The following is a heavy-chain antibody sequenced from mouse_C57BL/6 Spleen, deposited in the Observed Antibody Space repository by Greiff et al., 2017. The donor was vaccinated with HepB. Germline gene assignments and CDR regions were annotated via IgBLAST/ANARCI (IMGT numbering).Heavy chain of an antibody. V-gene: IGHV1-69*01. D-gene: IGHD3-2*02. Sequence: VQLQQPGAELVMPGASVKLSCKASGYTFTSYWMHWVKQRPGQGLEWIGEIDPSDSYTNYNQKFKGKSTLTVDKSSSTAYMQLSSLTSEDSAVYHCARASSGSNYAMDYWGQGTSVTVSS. CDR3: ARASSGSNYAMDY. CDR1: GYTFTSYW. J-gene: IGHJ4*01. CDR2: IDPSDSYT.